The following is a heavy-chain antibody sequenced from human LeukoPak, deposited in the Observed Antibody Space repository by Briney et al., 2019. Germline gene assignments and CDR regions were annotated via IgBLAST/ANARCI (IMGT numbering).Heavy chain of an antibody. CDR3: ARSPYGSGSYYFDY. Sequence: SETLSLTCTVSGYSISGGYYWGWIRQPPGKGLEWIGSIYHSGSTYYNPSLKSRVTISVDTSKNQFSLKLSSVTATDTAVYYCARSPYGSGSYYFDYWGQGTLVTVSS. D-gene: IGHD3-10*01. J-gene: IGHJ4*02. CDR1: GYSISGGYY. CDR2: IYHSGST. V-gene: IGHV4-38-2*02.